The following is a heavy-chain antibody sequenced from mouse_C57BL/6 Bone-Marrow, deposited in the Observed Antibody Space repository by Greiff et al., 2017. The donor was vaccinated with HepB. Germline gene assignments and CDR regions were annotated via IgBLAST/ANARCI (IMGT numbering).Heavy chain of an antibody. CDR2: IYPGGGYT. CDR3: ARSGYYQMYFDV. J-gene: IGHJ1*03. Sequence: QVQLQQSGAELVRPGTSVKMSCKASGYTFTNYWIGWAKQRPGHGLEWIGDIYPGGGYTNYNEKFKGKATLTADKSSSTAYMQFSSLTSEDAAIYYCARSGYYQMYFDVWGTGTTVTVSS. CDR1: GYTFTNYW. V-gene: IGHV1-63*01. D-gene: IGHD3-1*01.